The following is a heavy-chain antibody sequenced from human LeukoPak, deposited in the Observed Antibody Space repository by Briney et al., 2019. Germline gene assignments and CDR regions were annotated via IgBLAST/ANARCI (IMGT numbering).Heavy chain of an antibody. V-gene: IGHV1-3*01. J-gene: IGHJ4*02. Sequence: ASVKVSCKVSGGTFSNFVITWVRQAPGQGLEWMGWINAGNGNTKYSQKFQGRVTITRDTSASTAYMELSSLRSDDTAVYYCARSCGGDCSSGVHDYWGQGTLVTVSS. CDR3: ARSCGGDCSSGVHDY. CDR2: INAGNGNT. D-gene: IGHD2-21*01. CDR1: GGTFSNFV.